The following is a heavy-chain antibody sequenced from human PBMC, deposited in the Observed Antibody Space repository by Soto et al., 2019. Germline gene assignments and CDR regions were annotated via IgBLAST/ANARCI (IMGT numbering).Heavy chain of an antibody. CDR3: PTEASFVVPTAINSLDP. CDR1: GFTFSSYA. J-gene: IGHJ5*02. CDR2: ISGSGATT. V-gene: IGHV3-23*01. D-gene: IGHD2-21*02. Sequence: EVQLLESGGGLVQPGGSLRLSCAASGFTFSSYAMSWVRQAPGKGLEWVSAISGSGATTYYADSVKGRFTISRDNSKNTLYPQINSLRVEDTAVYYCPTEASFVVPTAINSLDPWGQGTLVTVSS.